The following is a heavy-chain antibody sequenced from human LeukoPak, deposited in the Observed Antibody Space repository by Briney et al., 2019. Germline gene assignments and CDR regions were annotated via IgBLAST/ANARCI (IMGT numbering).Heavy chain of an antibody. Sequence: GGSLRLSCAASGFTFSHYEMNWVRQAPGKGLEWVSYISSGGSTIYYADSVRGRFTISRDNAKNSLYLQMNNLGAEDTAVYYCARSDSGIYDYWGQGSLVTVSS. CDR3: ARSDSGIYDY. V-gene: IGHV3-48*03. CDR2: ISSGGSTI. CDR1: GFTFSHYE. J-gene: IGHJ4*02. D-gene: IGHD5-12*01.